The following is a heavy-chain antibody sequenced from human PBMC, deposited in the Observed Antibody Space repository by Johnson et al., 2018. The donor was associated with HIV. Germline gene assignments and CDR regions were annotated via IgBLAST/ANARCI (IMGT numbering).Heavy chain of an antibody. J-gene: IGHJ3*02. CDR3: AKDPNPGGDAFDI. CDR1: GFTFSTYW. CDR2: IKQDGSEK. V-gene: IGHV3-7*05. D-gene: IGHD1-14*01. Sequence: VQLVESRGGVVQPGGSLRLSCAASGFTFSTYWMSWVRQAPGKGLEWVANIKQDGSEKYYVDSVKGRFTISRDNSKNTLYLQMNSLRAEDTAVYYCAKDPNPGGDAFDIWGQGTMVTVSS.